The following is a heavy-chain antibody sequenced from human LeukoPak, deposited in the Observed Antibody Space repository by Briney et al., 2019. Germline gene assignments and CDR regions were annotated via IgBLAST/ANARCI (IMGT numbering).Heavy chain of an antibody. CDR1: GGSVSSSSHY. V-gene: IGHV4-39*07. CDR2: IYYGGST. CDR3: ARAPAGRVWQWLVMYFDL. D-gene: IGHD6-19*01. Sequence: SETLSLTCTVSGGSVSSSSHYWGWIRQPPGKGLEWIGTIYYGGSTYYNPSLKSRVTISVDTSKNQFSLKLNSVTAADTAVYYCARAPAGRVWQWLVMYFDLWGRGTLVTVSS. J-gene: IGHJ2*01.